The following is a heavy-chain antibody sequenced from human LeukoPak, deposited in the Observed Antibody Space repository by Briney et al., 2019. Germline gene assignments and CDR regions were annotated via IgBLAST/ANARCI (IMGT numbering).Heavy chain of an antibody. CDR1: GFSFSVYW. CDR2: IKTDGSIT. J-gene: IGHJ4*02. V-gene: IGHV3-74*01. D-gene: IGHD4-17*01. CDR3: ARFQATNSTVTPPFDY. Sequence: SGGSLRLSCAASGFSFSVYWMHWVRQAPGKGPVWVSRIKTDGSITDYADFVKGRFTISRDNAKNTLYLQMNSLRAEDTAFYYCARFQATNSTVTPPFDYWGQGTLVTVSS.